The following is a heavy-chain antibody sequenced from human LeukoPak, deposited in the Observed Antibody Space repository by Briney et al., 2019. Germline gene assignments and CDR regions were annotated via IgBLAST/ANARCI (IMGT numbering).Heavy chain of an antibody. Sequence: SETLSLTCTVSGGSISSGSYYWSWIRQPAGKGLEWIGRIYTSGSTNYNPSLKSRVTISVDTSKNQFSLKLSSVTAADTDVYYCASNTGIVVVPAASRQGAFDIWGQGTMVTVSS. V-gene: IGHV4-61*02. J-gene: IGHJ3*02. CDR1: GGSISSGSYY. D-gene: IGHD2-2*01. CDR3: ASNTGIVVVPAASRQGAFDI. CDR2: IYTSGST.